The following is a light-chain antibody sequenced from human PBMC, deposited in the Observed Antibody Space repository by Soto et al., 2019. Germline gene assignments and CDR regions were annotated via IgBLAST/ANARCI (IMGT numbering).Light chain of an antibody. CDR2: KAS. CDR3: QQYNDYSWT. V-gene: IGKV1-5*03. J-gene: IGKJ1*01. Sequence: DIQMTQSPFTLSASVGDRVTITCRASQSITNWLAWYQQKPGKAPKLLIYKASSLKDGVPSRFSGSGSGTEFTLTISALQPEDVAIYYGQQYNDYSWTFGQGTEVEIK. CDR1: QSITNW.